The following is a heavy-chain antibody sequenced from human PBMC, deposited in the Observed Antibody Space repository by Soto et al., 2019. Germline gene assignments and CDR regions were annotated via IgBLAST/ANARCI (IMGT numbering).Heavy chain of an antibody. CDR1: GGSISSGDYY. Sequence: SETLSLTCTVSGGSISSGDYYWSWIRQPSGKGLEWIGYIYYSGSTYYNPSLKSRVTISVDTSKNQFSLKLSSVTAADTAVYYCARAAAAARYYFDYWGQGTLVTVSS. V-gene: IGHV4-30-4*01. CDR3: ARAAAAARYYFDY. CDR2: IYYSGST. J-gene: IGHJ4*02. D-gene: IGHD6-13*01.